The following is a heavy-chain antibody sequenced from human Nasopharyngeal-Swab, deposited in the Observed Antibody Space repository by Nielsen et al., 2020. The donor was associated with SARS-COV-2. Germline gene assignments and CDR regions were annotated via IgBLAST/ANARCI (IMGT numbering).Heavy chain of an antibody. CDR3: ARHGSGAYYTGKEIDF. J-gene: IGHJ4*02. CDR1: GFSFSDYG. Sequence: GESLKISCAASGFSFSDYGMHWVRQVPGKGLQWLAVISYDGSNHYSTDSVEGRFTISRDNSKNTLYLQLNNVTPEDTAVYYCARHGSGAYYTGKEIDFWGQGTLVTVSS. CDR2: ISYDGSNH. D-gene: IGHD1-26*01. V-gene: IGHV3-30*03.